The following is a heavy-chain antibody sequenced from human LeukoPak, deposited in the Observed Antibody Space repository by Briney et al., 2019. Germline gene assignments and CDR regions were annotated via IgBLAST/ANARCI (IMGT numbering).Heavy chain of an antibody. J-gene: IGHJ4*02. Sequence: PGGSLRLSCEASGFTFSSYSMNWVRQAPGKGLEWVSSISSSSTYIYYADSVKGRFTISRDNPKNSLYLQMNSLRAEDTAVYYCTRVRSGYDTPLDYWGQGTLVTVSS. CDR2: ISSSSTYI. CDR1: GFTFSSYS. V-gene: IGHV3-21*01. CDR3: TRVRSGYDTPLDY. D-gene: IGHD5-12*01.